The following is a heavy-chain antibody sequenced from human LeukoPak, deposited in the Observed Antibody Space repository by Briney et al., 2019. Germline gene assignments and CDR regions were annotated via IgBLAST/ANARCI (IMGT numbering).Heavy chain of an antibody. D-gene: IGHD4-23*01. V-gene: IGHV3-30*04. Sequence: GSLRLSCVASGFTFSSFSMHWVRQAPGNGLEWVAVISHDGSHKSYADSVRGRFTISRDNSKNTLSLQMNTLRPEDTALFYCARDPNRLADYGGDYFDHWGQGTLVAVSS. CDR3: ARDPNRLADYGGDYFDH. CDR2: ISHDGSHK. CDR1: GFTFSSFS. J-gene: IGHJ4*02.